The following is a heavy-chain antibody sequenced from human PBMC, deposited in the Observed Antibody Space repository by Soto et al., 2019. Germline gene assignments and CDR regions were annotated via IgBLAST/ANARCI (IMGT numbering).Heavy chain of an antibody. CDR3: ARVPTTYSGYDWDYYYYMDG. J-gene: IGHJ6*03. V-gene: IGHV3-7*01. CDR2: IKQDGSEK. D-gene: IGHD5-12*01. Sequence: GGSLRLSCAASGFTFSSYWMSWVRQAPGKGLEWVANIKQDGSEKYYVDSVKGRFTISRDNAKNSLYLQMNSLRAEDTAVYYCARVPTTYSGYDWDYYYYMDGWGKGTTVTVS. CDR1: GFTFSSYW.